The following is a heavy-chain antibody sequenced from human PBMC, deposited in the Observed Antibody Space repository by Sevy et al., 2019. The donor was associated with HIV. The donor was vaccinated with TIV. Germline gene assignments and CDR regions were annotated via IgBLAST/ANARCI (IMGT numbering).Heavy chain of an antibody. CDR3: ATLDFWSENPFYGTDV. V-gene: IGHV1-24*01. CDR1: GYTLTKLP. J-gene: IGHJ6*02. D-gene: IGHD3-3*01. Sequence: ASVKVSCKVSGYTLTKLPMHWVRQAPGKGLEWMGGFDPEDGETIYVRRFKGRVTMTEDTSTDTAYMELSSLRSEDTAVYYCATLDFWSENPFYGTDVWGQGTTVTVSS. CDR2: FDPEDGET.